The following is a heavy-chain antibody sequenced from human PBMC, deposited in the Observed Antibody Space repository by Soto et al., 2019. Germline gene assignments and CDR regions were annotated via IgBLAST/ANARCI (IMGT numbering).Heavy chain of an antibody. V-gene: IGHV4-39*01. Sequence: SETLSLTCTVSGGSISSSSYYWGWIRQPPGKGLEWIGSIYYSGSTYYNPSLKSRVTISVDTSKNQFSLRLSSVTAADTAVYYCARNSLQGDYCYYYYMDVWGKGTTVTVSS. CDR1: GGSISSSSYY. CDR3: ARNSLQGDYCYYYYMDV. CDR2: IYYSGST. J-gene: IGHJ6*03. D-gene: IGHD2-21*02.